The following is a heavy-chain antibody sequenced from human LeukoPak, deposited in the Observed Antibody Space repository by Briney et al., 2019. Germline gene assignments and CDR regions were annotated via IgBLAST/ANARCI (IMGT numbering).Heavy chain of an antibody. Sequence: AGSLILSCAASGFTFSSYEMNWVRQAPAKGLEWISYVSNSGGTIYYADSVKGRFTISRDNAKNSLYLQMNSLRAEDTAVYYCARDRARYGMDVWGQGTTVTVSS. CDR2: VSNSGGTI. CDR3: ARDRARYGMDV. J-gene: IGHJ6*02. CDR1: GFTFSSYE. V-gene: IGHV3-48*03. D-gene: IGHD3-10*01.